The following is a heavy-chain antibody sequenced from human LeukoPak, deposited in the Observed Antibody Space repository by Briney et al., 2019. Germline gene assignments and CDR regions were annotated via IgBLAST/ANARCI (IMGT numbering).Heavy chain of an antibody. D-gene: IGHD2-2*01. CDR3: ARQRYCSSTSCSYGDWFDP. CDR1: GGSISSSSYY. J-gene: IGHJ5*02. CDR2: IYYSGST. Sequence: SETLSLTCTVSGGSISSSSYYWGWIRQPPGKGLEWIGSIYYSGSTYYNPSLKSRVTISVDTSKNQFCLKLSSVTAADTAVYYCARQRYCSSTSCSYGDWFDPWGQGTLVTVSS. V-gene: IGHV4-39*01.